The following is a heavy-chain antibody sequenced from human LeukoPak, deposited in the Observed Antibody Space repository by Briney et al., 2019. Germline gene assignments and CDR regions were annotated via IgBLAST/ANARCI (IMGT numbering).Heavy chain of an antibody. CDR2: ISSSGSTI. CDR1: GFTFSSYE. D-gene: IGHD3-10*01. J-gene: IGHJ5*02. Sequence: GGSLRLSCAATGFTFSSYEMNWVRQAPGKGLEWVSYISSSGSTIYYADSVKGRFTISRDNAKNSLYLQMNSLRAEDTAVYYCAREGTAFDPWGQGTLVTVSS. V-gene: IGHV3-48*03. CDR3: AREGTAFDP.